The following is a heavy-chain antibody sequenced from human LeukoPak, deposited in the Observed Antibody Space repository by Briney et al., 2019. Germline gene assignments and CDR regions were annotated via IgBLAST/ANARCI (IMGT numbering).Heavy chain of an antibody. CDR3: ARGFWVVRGVVFDY. J-gene: IGHJ4*02. D-gene: IGHD3-10*01. V-gene: IGHV3-48*04. CDR1: GFTFSSYG. CDR2: ISSSGSTM. Sequence: GGSLRLSCAASGFTFSSYGMSWVRQAPGKGLEWVSAISSSGSTMYYGDSVKGRFTISRDNAKNSLYLQMNSLRAEDTAVYYCARGFWVVRGVVFDYWGQGTLVTVSS.